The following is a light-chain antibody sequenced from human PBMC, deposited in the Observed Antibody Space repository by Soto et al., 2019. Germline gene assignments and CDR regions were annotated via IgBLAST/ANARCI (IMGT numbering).Light chain of an antibody. V-gene: IGKV3-20*01. CDR3: QRQCT. CDR1: QYLSSSY. J-gene: IGKJ2*02. CDR2: AAS. Sequence: EIVLPHSPGTLSLSPGERATLSCRASQYLSSSYLVWYQQKPGQAPRLLIYAASSRTTGIPDRFSGSGSATEYTLTISRLEPEDFAVYYCQRQCTFGQGTKLEIK.